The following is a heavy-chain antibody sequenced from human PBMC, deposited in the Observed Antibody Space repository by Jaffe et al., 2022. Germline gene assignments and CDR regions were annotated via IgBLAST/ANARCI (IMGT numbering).Heavy chain of an antibody. D-gene: IGHD3-10*01. CDR2: IYHSGST. Sequence: QVQLQESGPGLVKPSETLSLTCAVSGYSISSGYYWGWIRQPPGKGLEWIGSIYHSGSTYYNPSLKSRVTISVDTSKNQFSLKLSSVTAADTAVYYCARRRGGDESTGNYFDYWGQGTLVTVSS. CDR3: ARRRGGDESTGNYFDY. CDR1: GYSISSGYY. J-gene: IGHJ4*02. V-gene: IGHV4-38-2*01.